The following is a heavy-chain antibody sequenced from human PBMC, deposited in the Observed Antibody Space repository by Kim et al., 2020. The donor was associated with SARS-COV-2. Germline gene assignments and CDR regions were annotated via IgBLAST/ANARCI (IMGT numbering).Heavy chain of an antibody. CDR3: ARERGYCSSTSCYLVGGHYSYYYYMDV. J-gene: IGHJ6*03. D-gene: IGHD2-2*01. V-gene: IGHV3-48*03. CDR2: ISSSGSTI. CDR1: GFTFSSYE. Sequence: GGSLRLSCAASGFTFSSYEMNWVRQAPGKGLEWVSYISSSGSTIYYADSVKGRFTISRDNAKNSLYLQMNSLRAEDTAVYYCARERGYCSSTSCYLVGGHYSYYYYMDVWGQGTTVTVSS.